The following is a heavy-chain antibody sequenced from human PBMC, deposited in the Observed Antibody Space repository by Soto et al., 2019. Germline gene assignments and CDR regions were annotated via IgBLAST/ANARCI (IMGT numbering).Heavy chain of an antibody. D-gene: IGHD6-19*01. Sequence: TLSLNCSVSGDSISGSYWSWIRQSPGKGLEWLGYVYYTGSTNYSPSLRSRVSISVDTSKNEFSLRLSSVTAADTAVYFCARSVAVPGAHIDYWGQGTQVTVSS. V-gene: IGHV4-59*01. CDR1: GDSISGSY. CDR2: VYYTGST. J-gene: IGHJ4*02. CDR3: ARSVAVPGAHIDY.